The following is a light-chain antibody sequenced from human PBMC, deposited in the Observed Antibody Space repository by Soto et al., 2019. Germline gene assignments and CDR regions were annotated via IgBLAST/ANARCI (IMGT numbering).Light chain of an antibody. Sequence: EVVLTQSLGTLSLSPGERATLSCRASQSVSNNYLAWYQQKPGQAPRRLIYGASTRATGIPDRFSGSGSGTDFTLTISRLEPEDFAVYYCQEHASIFGQGTRLEIK. V-gene: IGKV3-20*01. CDR1: QSVSNNY. J-gene: IGKJ5*01. CDR3: QEHASI. CDR2: GAS.